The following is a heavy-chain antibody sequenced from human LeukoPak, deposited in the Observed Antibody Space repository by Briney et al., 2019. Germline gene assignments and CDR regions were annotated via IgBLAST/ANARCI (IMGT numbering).Heavy chain of an antibody. J-gene: IGHJ4*02. CDR2: IWYDGGYK. D-gene: IGHD3-22*01. Sequence: PGGSLRLSCAASGFTFSNYGMHWVRKAPGKGLEWVAGIWYDGGYKYYADSVKGRFTISRDNSKKTLFLQMDSLRAEDTAIYYCARNYYDSSGYQESTFNYWGQGTLVTVSS. V-gene: IGHV3-33*01. CDR1: GFTFSNYG. CDR3: ARNYYDSSGYQESTFNY.